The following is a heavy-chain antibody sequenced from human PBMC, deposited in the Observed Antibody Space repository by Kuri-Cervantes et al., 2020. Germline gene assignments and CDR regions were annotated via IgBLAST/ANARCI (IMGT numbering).Heavy chain of an antibody. Sequence: TLSLTCTVSGGSISSGGYYWSWIRQPPGKALEWLALIYWDDDKRYSPSLKSRLTITKDTSKNQVVLTMTYMDPVDTATYYCAHRRGLDDFDYWGQGTLVTVSS. V-gene: IGHV2-5*08. CDR3: AHRRGLDDFDY. J-gene: IGHJ4*02. CDR2: IYWDDDK. D-gene: IGHD6-19*01. CDR1: GGSISSGGYY.